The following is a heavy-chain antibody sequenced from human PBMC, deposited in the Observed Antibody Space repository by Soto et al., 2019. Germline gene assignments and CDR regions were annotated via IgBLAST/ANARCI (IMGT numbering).Heavy chain of an antibody. CDR2: IYSSGST. CDR1: SGTISSYY. D-gene: IGHD1-1*01. Sequence: SETLSLTCIVSSGTISSYYWSWIRQPAGKGLEWIGRIYSSGSTNYNPSLKSRVTMSVDTSKNQFSLKLTSVTAAETAVYYCASERVLDPAYDYWGQGTLVTVSS. CDR3: ASERVLDPAYDY. J-gene: IGHJ4*02. V-gene: IGHV4-4*07.